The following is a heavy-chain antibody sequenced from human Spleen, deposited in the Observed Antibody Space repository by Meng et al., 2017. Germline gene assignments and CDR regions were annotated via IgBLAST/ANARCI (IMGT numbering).Heavy chain of an antibody. CDR3: ARVPCRDGYTCDYFDY. D-gene: IGHD5-24*01. J-gene: IGHJ4*02. V-gene: IGHV4-39*07. CDR1: GGSISSSSYY. CDR2: IYYSGST. Sequence: GSLRLSCTVSGGSISSSSYYWGWIRQPPGKGLEWIGSIYYSGSTYYNPSLKSRVTISVDTSKNQFSLKVSSVTAADTAVYYCARVPCRDGYTCDYFDYWGQGTLVTVSS.